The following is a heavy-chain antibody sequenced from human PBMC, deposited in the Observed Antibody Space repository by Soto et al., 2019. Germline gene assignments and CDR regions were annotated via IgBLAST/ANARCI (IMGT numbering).Heavy chain of an antibody. Sequence: SENLSLTCIVSGGSINTSSHYWGWIRQPPGKGLECIGIIYYRGTTYNNPSLKSRLTISVDTSKNQFSLRLSSVTAADTAVYYCARSMAARQFDSWGQGALVTVSS. CDR3: ARSMAARQFDS. CDR1: GGSINTSSHY. J-gene: IGHJ4*02. CDR2: IYYRGTT. D-gene: IGHD6-6*01. V-gene: IGHV4-39*01.